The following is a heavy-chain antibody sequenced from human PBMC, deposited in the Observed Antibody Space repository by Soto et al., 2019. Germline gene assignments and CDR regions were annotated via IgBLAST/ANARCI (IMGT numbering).Heavy chain of an antibody. CDR2: IIPIFGTA. V-gene: IGHV1-69*01. CDR3: ASAPNYYGSGSYSASWFDP. D-gene: IGHD3-10*01. Sequence: QVQLVQSGAEVKKPGSSVTVSCKASGGTFSSYAISWVRQAPGQGLEWMGGIIPIFGTANYAQKFQGRVTITADEATSTAYMELSSLRAEDTAVYYCASAPNYYGSGSYSASWFDPWGQGTLVTVSS. CDR1: GGTFSSYA. J-gene: IGHJ5*02.